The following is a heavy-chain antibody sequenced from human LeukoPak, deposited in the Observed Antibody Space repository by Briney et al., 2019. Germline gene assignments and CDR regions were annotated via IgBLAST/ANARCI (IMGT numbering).Heavy chain of an antibody. J-gene: IGHJ6*02. CDR2: IYPGDSDT. CDR3: ARLRFGEAHYYYYGMDV. D-gene: IGHD3-10*01. CDR1: GYSFTSYW. V-gene: IGHV5-51*01. Sequence: GESLKISCKGSGYSFTSYWIGWVRQMPGKGLEWMGIIYPGDSDTRYSPSFQGQVTISADKSISTAHLQWSSLKASDTAMYYCARLRFGEAHYYYYGMDVWGQGTTVTVSS.